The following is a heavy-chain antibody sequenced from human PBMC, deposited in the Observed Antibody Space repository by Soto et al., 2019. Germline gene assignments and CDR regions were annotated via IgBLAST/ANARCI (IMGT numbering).Heavy chain of an antibody. V-gene: IGHV1-69*13. D-gene: IGHD1-26*01. CDR2: IIPIFGTA. J-gene: IGHJ4*02. Sequence: SVKVSCKASGGTFSSYAISWVRQAPGQGLEWMGGIIPIFGTANYAQKFQGRVTITADESTSTAYMELSSLRSEDTAVYYCARENSGSYYVIDYWGQGTLVTVSS. CDR3: ARENSGSYYVIDY. CDR1: GGTFSSYA.